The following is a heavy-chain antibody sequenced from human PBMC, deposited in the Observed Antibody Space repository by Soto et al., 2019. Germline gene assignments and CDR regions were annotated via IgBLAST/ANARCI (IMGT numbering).Heavy chain of an antibody. V-gene: IGHV3-30*04. CDR1: GFSISRSA. CDR3: ARALQAGTDNVNWFAP. Sequence: QVQLVESGGGVVQPGRSLRLSCAASGFSISRSAMHWVRQAPGKGLEWVAVIAYDGSNRWYADSAKGRFTISRDNSKNTVYLQVSSLRGEATAVYYCARALQAGTDNVNWFAPWGQGTLVTVSS. J-gene: IGHJ5*02. CDR2: IAYDGSNR. D-gene: IGHD1-1*01.